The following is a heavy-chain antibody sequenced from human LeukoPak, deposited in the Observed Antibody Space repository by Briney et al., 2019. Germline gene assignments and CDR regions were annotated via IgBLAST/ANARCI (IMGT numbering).Heavy chain of an antibody. CDR1: GFTFSTYW. D-gene: IGHD3-22*01. CDR2: INGDGSST. CDR3: ARDHYDSRGYENSFDY. Sequence: GGSLRLSCAASGFTFSTYWMHWVRQAPGKGLVWVSRINGDGSSTTYADSVKGRFTISRDNAKNTLYLQMNSLRAEDTAVYYCARDHYDSRGYENSFDYGGQGPLVTVSS. J-gene: IGHJ4*02. V-gene: IGHV3-74*01.